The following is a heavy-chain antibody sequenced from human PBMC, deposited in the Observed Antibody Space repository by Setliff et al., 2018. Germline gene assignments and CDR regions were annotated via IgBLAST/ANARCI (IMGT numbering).Heavy chain of an antibody. Sequence: SETLSLTCAVYGGSLSGSYGGWIRQPPGKGLEWIGSIYHSGSTYYNPSLKSRVTISVDTSKNQFSLKLSSVTAADTAVYYCARGGQQLYYFDYWGQGTLVTVSS. J-gene: IGHJ4*02. CDR3: ARGGQQLYYFDY. V-gene: IGHV4-38-2*01. CDR2: IYHSGST. CDR1: GGSLSGSY. D-gene: IGHD6-13*01.